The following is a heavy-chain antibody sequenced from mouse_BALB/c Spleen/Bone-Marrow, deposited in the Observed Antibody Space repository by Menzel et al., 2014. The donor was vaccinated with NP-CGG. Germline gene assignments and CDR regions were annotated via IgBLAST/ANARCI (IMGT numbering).Heavy chain of an antibody. CDR3: AREPSTMIKTGFAY. CDR1: GRSLTSYG. CDR2: IWAGGST. Sequence: QAQLQQSGPGLVAPSQSLSITCTVSGRSLTSYGVHWVRQPPGKGLEWLGVIWAGGSTNYNSALMSRLSISKCNSKSQVFSKMNSLQTDDTAMYYCAREPSTMIKTGFAYRGQGTLVTVSA. D-gene: IGHD2-4*01. V-gene: IGHV2-9*02. J-gene: IGHJ3*01.